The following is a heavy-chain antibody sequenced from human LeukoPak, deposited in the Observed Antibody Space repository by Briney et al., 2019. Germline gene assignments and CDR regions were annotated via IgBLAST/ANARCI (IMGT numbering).Heavy chain of an antibody. CDR3: ARGSRSPGGNSVFAGDY. J-gene: IGHJ4*02. Sequence: PGGSLRLSCAASGFTFSSYWMHWVRQAPGKGLVWVSRINSDGSSTSYADSVKARFTISRDNAKNTLYLQMNSLIAEDTAVYYCARGSRSPGGNSVFAGDYWGQGTLVTVSS. V-gene: IGHV3-74*01. CDR1: GFTFSSYW. CDR2: INSDGSST. D-gene: IGHD4-23*01.